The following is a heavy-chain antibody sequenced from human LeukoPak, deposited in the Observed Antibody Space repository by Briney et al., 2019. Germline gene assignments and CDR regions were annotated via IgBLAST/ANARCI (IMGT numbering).Heavy chain of an antibody. V-gene: IGHV1-2*02. CDR1: GGTFSKYA. CDR3: ARGGFDY. CDR2: ISPNSDDT. J-gene: IGHJ4*02. Sequence: VASVKVSCKASGGTFSKYAIAWVRQAPGQGLEWMGWISPNSDDTNYAQKFRGRVNMTRDTSISTAYMELSRLRSDDTAIYYCARGGFDYWGQGTLVTVSS.